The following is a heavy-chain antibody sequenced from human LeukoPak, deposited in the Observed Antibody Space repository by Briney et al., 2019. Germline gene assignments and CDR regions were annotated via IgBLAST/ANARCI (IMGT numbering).Heavy chain of an antibody. V-gene: IGHV3-23*01. D-gene: IGHD6-6*01. CDR3: ARDHSSYYFDY. CDR2: ISGSGGST. J-gene: IGHJ4*02. CDR1: GFTFSSYA. Sequence: GSLRLSCAASGFTFSSYAMSWVRQAPGKGLEWVSAISGSGGSTYYVDSVKGRFTISRDNAKNSLYLQMNSLRAEDTAVYYCARDHSSYYFDYWGQGTLVTVSS.